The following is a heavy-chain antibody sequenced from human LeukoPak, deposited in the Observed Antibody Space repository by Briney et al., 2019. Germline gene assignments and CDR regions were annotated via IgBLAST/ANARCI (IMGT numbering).Heavy chain of an antibody. CDR1: GFTFSSYS. CDR3: ARVLNHYYYYYMDV. V-gene: IGHV3-21*01. CDR2: ISSSSSYI. J-gene: IGHJ6*03. Sequence: GGSLRLSCAASGFTFSSYSMNWVRQAPGKGLEWVSSISSSSSYIYYADSVKGRFTISRDNAKNSLYLQMNSLRAEDTAVYYCARVLNHYYYYYMDVWGKGTTVTVSS.